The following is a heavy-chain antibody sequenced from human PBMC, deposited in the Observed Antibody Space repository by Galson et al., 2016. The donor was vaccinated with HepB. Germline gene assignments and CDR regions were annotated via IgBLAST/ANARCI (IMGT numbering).Heavy chain of an antibody. CDR3: ARKGGTTGTTSGWIDT. D-gene: IGHD1-1*01. J-gene: IGHJ5*02. Sequence: PETLSLTCAVSGASISTAHWRSWVRQTPGKGLEWIGEVYHSGGTNYNPPLKSRVTMSVDKSKNPFLLHLTSVTAADTGVYYCARKGGTTGTTSGWIDTWGQGSLVTVSS. V-gene: IGHV4-4*03. CDR2: VYHSGGT. CDR1: GASISTAHW.